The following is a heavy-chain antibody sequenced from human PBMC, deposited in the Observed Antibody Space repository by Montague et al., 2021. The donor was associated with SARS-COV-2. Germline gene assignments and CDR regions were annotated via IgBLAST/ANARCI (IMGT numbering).Heavy chain of an antibody. CDR3: ARAPRITMIVVVITDIWFDP. V-gene: IGHV4-34*01. J-gene: IGHJ5*02. CDR1: GGSFSGYY. CDR2: INHSGST. Sequence: SETLSLTCAVYGGSFSGYYWSWIRQPPGKGLEWIGEINHSGSTNYNPSLKSRFTISVDTSKNQFSLKLSSVTAADTAVYYCARAPRITMIVVVITDIWFDPWGQGTLVTVSS. D-gene: IGHD3-22*01.